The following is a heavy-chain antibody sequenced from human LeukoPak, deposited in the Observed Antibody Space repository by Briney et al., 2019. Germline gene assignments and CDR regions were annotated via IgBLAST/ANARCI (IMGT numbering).Heavy chain of an antibody. CDR1: GFTFSSYA. Sequence: PGGSLRLSCAASGFTFSSYAMSWVRQAPGKGLEWVSAISGSGGSTYYADSVKGRFTINRDNSKNTLYLQMNSLRAEDTAVYYCAKDMSSSYDFWSVRTGINWFDPWGQGTLVTVSS. V-gene: IGHV3-23*01. D-gene: IGHD3-3*01. CDR3: AKDMSSSYDFWSVRTGINWFDP. CDR2: ISGSGGST. J-gene: IGHJ5*02.